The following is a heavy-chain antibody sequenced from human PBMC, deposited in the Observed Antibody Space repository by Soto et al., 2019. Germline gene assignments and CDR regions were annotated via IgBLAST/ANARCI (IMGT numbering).Heavy chain of an antibody. CDR2: FDPEDGET. CDR3: ATENPLRGYSGYLVY. J-gene: IGHJ4*02. D-gene: IGHD5-12*01. V-gene: IGHV1-24*01. CDR1: GYTLTELS. Sequence: ASVKVSCKVSGYTLTELSMHWVRQAPGKGLEWMGGFDPEDGETIYAQKFQGRVTMTEDTSTDTAYMELSSLRSEDTAVYYCATENPLRGYSGYLVYWGQGTLVTVSS.